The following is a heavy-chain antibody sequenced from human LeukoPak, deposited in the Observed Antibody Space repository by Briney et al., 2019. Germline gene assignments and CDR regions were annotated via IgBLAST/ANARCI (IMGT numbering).Heavy chain of an antibody. Sequence: ASETLSLTCTVSGGSINSYYWSWLRQPAGKGLEWLGLIYTSGRINYNSSLKSRLTISVDTSKNQFSLELRSVTAADTAVYYCARDLGGGSPGWGQGTLVTVSS. CDR3: ARDLGGGSPG. V-gene: IGHV4-4*07. CDR1: GGSINSYY. CDR2: IYTSGRI. D-gene: IGHD2-15*01. J-gene: IGHJ4*02.